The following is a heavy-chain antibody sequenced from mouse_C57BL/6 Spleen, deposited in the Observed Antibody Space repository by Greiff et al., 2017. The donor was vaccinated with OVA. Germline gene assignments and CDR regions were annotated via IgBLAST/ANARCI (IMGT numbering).Heavy chain of an antibody. Sequence: EVQLVESGGDLVKPGGSLKLSCAASGFTFSSYGMSWVRQTPDKRLEWVATISSGGSYTYYPDSVKGRFTISRDNAKNTLYLQMSSLKSEDTAMYYCARHGGAGSYFDYWGQGTTLTVSS. CDR2: ISSGGSYT. CDR3: ARHGGAGSYFDY. V-gene: IGHV5-6*01. D-gene: IGHD3-3*01. J-gene: IGHJ2*01. CDR1: GFTFSSYG.